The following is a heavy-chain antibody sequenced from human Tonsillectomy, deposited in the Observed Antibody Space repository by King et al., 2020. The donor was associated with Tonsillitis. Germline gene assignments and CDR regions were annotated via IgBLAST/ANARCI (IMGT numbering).Heavy chain of an antibody. CDR1: GFTFSSYW. J-gene: IGHJ6*02. Sequence: VQLVESGGGLVQPGGSLRLSCAASGFTFSSYWMSWVRQAPGKGLEWVANIKENRSEEYYVDSVKGRFTISRDNAKNSLYLQMNSLRAEDTAVYYCARRLLVPAALYYSYGMDVWGQGTTVTVSS. V-gene: IGHV3-7*03. D-gene: IGHD2-2*01. CDR2: IKENRSEE. CDR3: ARRLLVPAALYYSYGMDV.